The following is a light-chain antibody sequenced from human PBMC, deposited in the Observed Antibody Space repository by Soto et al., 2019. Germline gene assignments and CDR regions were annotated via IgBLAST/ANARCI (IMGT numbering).Light chain of an antibody. V-gene: IGKV3-20*01. CDR1: QSVTSSY. Sequence: EIVLTQSPGTLSLSPGERATLSCRASQSVTSSYLARYQQKPGQAPRLLIYGAYNRATGIPDRFSGSGSGTDFTLTISRLEPEDFAVYYCQEYGSSRTFGLGTKVEIK. CDR2: GAY. J-gene: IGKJ1*01. CDR3: QEYGSSRT.